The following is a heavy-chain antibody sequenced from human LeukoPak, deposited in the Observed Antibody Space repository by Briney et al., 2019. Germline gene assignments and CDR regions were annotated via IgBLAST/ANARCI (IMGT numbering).Heavy chain of an antibody. Sequence: SGGSLRLSCAASGFTFSSYEMNWVRQAPGKGLEWVSYISSSGSTIYYADSVKGRFTISRDNAKNSLYLQMNSLRAEDTAVYSCARVNSNYFDYWGQGTLVTVSS. CDR3: ARVNSNYFDY. J-gene: IGHJ4*02. CDR2: ISSSGSTI. D-gene: IGHD4-11*01. CDR1: GFTFSSYE. V-gene: IGHV3-48*03.